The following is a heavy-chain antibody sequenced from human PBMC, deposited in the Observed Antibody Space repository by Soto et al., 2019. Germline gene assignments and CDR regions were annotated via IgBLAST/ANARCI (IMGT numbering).Heavy chain of an antibody. CDR2: IIPIFGTA. V-gene: IGHV1-69*13. D-gene: IGHD6-6*01. Sequence: GASMKVSCKSSGSTLSSYAISWVRHAPGQGLEWMGGIIPIFGTANYAQKFQGRVTITADESTSTAYMELSSLRSEDTAVYYCAREGSSSGPNYFDYWGQGTLVTVSS. J-gene: IGHJ4*02. CDR1: GSTLSSYA. CDR3: AREGSSSGPNYFDY.